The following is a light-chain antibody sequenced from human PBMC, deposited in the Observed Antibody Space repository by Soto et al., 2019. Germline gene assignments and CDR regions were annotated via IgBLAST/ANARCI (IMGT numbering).Light chain of an antibody. CDR2: EVT. V-gene: IGLV2-14*01. CDR3: SSYIPRITDWA. J-gene: IGLJ3*02. Sequence: QSALTQPASVSGSPGQSITISCTGTSSDVGGYNYVSWYQQHPGKAPKLVIYEVTKRPSGVSNRFSGSKSGNTASLTISGLQAEDEADYYCSSYIPRITDWAFGGGTKVTVL. CDR1: SSDVGGYNY.